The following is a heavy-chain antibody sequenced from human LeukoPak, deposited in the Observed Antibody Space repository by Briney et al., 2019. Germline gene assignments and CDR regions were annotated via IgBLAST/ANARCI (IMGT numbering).Heavy chain of an antibody. Sequence: GASVKVSCKASGYTFTSYYMHWVRQAPGQGLEWMGIINPSGGSTSYAQKFQGRVTMTRDMSTSTAYMELSSLRSEDTAVYYCARRLTLVRGVSGTDAFDIWGQGTMVTVSS. J-gene: IGHJ3*02. D-gene: IGHD3-10*01. V-gene: IGHV1-46*01. CDR3: ARRLTLVRGVSGTDAFDI. CDR2: INPSGGST. CDR1: GYTFTSYY.